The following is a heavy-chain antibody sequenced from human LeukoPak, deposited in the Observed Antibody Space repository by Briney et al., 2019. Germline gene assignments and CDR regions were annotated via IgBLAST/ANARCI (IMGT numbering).Heavy chain of an antibody. V-gene: IGHV3-23*01. J-gene: IGHJ4*02. CDR1: GFSFSGYA. Sequence: GGSLRLSCLASGFSFSGYAMSWVRQAPGKGLEWVSGISDSGIRIYYADSVKGRFTISRDNSENTLYLQMNSLKVEDTATYYCAKDPYDDYIWGPYRLPPLDYWGPGTLVTVSS. CDR3: AKDPYDDYIWGPYRLPPLDY. D-gene: IGHD3-16*02. CDR2: ISDSGIRI.